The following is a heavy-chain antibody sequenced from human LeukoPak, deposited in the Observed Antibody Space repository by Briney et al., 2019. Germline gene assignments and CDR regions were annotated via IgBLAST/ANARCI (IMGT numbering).Heavy chain of an antibody. D-gene: IGHD1-26*01. V-gene: IGHV4-59*01. CDR1: GDSISIYY. J-gene: IGHJ4*02. Sequence: PSETLSLTCSVSGDSISIYYWSWIRQPPGKGLEWIGYIYNSGSTNYNPSLKSRVTISVDTSKNQFSLKLTSVTAADTAVYYCARDREFGYWGQGTLVTVSS. CDR3: ARDREFGY. CDR2: IYNSGST.